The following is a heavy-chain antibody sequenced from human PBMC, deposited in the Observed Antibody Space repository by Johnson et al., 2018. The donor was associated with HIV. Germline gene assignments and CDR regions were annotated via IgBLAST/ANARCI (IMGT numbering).Heavy chain of an antibody. J-gene: IGHJ3*02. CDR1: GFSFSSYA. V-gene: IGHV3-30*04. CDR3: ARVYYYDNKDGFDI. Sequence: VQLVESGGGVVQPGRSLGLSCAASGFSFSSYAMHWVRQAPGKGLEWVASLSYDGSTKDYADSVKGRFTISRDISKNLLYLQRNSLRTEDTAVYYCARVYYYDNKDGFDIWGQGTTVTVSS. D-gene: IGHD3-22*01. CDR2: LSYDGSTK.